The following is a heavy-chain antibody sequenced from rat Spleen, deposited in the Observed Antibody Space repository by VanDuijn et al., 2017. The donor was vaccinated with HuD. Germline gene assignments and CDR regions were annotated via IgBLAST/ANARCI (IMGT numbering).Heavy chain of an antibody. CDR1: GFTFSNYD. D-gene: IGHD1-1*01. V-gene: IGHV5S23*01. Sequence: EVQLVESGGGLVQPGRSLKLSCAASGFTFSNYDMAWVRQAPTKGLEWVASISPSGGSTYYSDFVKGRFTISRDNAKSTLYLQMDSLRSEDTATYYCTFHITHYYVMDAWGQGASVTVSS. CDR3: TFHITHYYVMDA. CDR2: ISPSGGST. J-gene: IGHJ4*01.